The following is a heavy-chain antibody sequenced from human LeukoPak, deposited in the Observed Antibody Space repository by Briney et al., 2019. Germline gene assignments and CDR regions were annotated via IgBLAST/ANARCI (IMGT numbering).Heavy chain of an antibody. CDR3: AKVPIAARPYYFDY. J-gene: IGHJ4*02. Sequence: GGSLRLSCAGSGFTFSSYAMRWVRQAPGKGLEWVSAISGSGGSTYYADSVKGRFTISRDNSKNTLYLQMNSLRAEDTAVYYCAKVPIAARPYYFDYWGQGTLVTVSS. D-gene: IGHD6-6*01. CDR1: GFTFSSYA. CDR2: ISGSGGST. V-gene: IGHV3-23*01.